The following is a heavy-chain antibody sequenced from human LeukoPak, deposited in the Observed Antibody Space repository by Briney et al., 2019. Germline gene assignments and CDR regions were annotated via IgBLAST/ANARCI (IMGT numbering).Heavy chain of an antibody. CDR1: GFTFSSYA. D-gene: IGHD2-8*01. J-gene: IGHJ6*02. CDR2: ISGSGDNT. CDR3: ARGNMLGYYYGMDV. V-gene: IGHV3-23*01. Sequence: GGSLRLSCAASGFTFSSYAMSWVRQAPGKGLEWVSGISGSGDNTYYADSVKGRFTISRDNSKNTLYVQVNSLGTEDTAAYYCARGNMLGYYYGMDVWGQGTTVTVSS.